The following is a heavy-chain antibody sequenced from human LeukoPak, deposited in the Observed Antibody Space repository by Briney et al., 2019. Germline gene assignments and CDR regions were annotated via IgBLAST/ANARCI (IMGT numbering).Heavy chain of an antibody. D-gene: IGHD3-22*01. V-gene: IGHV1-8*01. CDR3: ARARITMMAFDV. Sequence: ASVKVSCKGSGYTFTSFDINWVRQATGQGLEWVGWMNPNNGNTGFVQKFQGRVTMTRNTSISTAYMELSSLRSDDTAVYYCARARITMMAFDVWGQGTVVTVSS. CDR2: MNPNNGNT. CDR1: GYTFTSFD. J-gene: IGHJ3*01.